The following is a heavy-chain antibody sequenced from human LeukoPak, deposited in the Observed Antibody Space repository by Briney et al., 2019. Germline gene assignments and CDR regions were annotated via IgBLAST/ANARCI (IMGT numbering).Heavy chain of an antibody. J-gene: IGHJ6*03. V-gene: IGHV4-34*01. D-gene: IGHD3/OR15-3a*01. CDR2: INHSGST. CDR1: GGSFSAFY. Sequence: SETLSLTCAVYGGSFSAFYWSWIRQPPGKGLEWIGEINHSGSTNYNPSLKSRVTISVDTSKNQFSLKLSSVTAADTAVYYCARKLDRSTLHYYYMDVWGKGTTVTVSS. CDR3: ARKLDRSTLHYYYMDV.